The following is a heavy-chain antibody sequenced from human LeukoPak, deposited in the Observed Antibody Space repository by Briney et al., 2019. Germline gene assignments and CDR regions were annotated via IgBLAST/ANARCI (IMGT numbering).Heavy chain of an antibody. Sequence: PSETLSLTCTVSGGSISSSSYYWGWIRQPPGKGLEWIGSIYYSGSTYYNPSLKSRVTISVDTSKSQFSLKLSSVTAADTAVYYCATAMVFQHWGQGTLVTVSS. D-gene: IGHD3-10*01. CDR1: GGSISSSSYY. CDR3: ATAMVFQH. J-gene: IGHJ1*01. V-gene: IGHV4-39*07. CDR2: IYYSGST.